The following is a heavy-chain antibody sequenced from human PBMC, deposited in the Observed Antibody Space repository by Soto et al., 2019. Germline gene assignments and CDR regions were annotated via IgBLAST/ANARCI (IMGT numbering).Heavy chain of an antibody. V-gene: IGHV1-69*04. J-gene: IGHJ4*02. D-gene: IGHD3-22*01. CDR1: GYTFTSYG. Sequence: GASVKVSCKASGYTFTSYGISWVRQAPGQGLEWMGRIIPILGIANYAQKFQGRVTITADKSTSTAYMELSSLRSEDTAVYYCAREEDHSRAADTVDYWGQGTLVTVSS. CDR3: AREEDHSRAADTVDY. CDR2: IIPILGIA.